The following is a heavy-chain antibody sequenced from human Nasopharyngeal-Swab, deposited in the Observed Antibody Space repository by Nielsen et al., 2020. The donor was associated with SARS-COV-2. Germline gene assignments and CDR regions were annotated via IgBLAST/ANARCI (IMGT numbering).Heavy chain of an antibody. CDR3: ARTYYYDSSGYYYVWFDP. V-gene: IGHV3-11*01. Sequence: GGSLRLSCAASGFTFSDYYMSWIRQAPGKGLEWVSYISSSGSTIYYADSVKGRFTIPRDNAKNSLYLQMNNLRAEDTAVYYCARTYYYDSSGYYYVWFDPWGQGTLVTVSS. CDR1: GFTFSDYY. D-gene: IGHD3-22*01. CDR2: ISSSGSTI. J-gene: IGHJ5*02.